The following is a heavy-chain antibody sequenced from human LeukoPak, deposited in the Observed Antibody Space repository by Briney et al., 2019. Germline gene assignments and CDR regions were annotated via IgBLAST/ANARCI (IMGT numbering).Heavy chain of an antibody. Sequence: SETLSLTCTVSGGSFSSYYWSWIRQPAGKGLDWIGRIYNSGGTNYNPSLESRVTMSVDTSKNQFSLKLSSVTAADTAVYYCAREEGGVGYFDLWGRGTLVTVSS. V-gene: IGHV4-4*07. CDR3: AREEGGVGYFDL. D-gene: IGHD2-8*02. CDR1: GGSFSSYY. CDR2: IYNSGGT. J-gene: IGHJ2*01.